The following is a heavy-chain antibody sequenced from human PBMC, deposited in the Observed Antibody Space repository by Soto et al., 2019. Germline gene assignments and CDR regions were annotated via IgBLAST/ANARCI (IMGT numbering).Heavy chain of an antibody. Sequence: GASVKVYCKTSGYSFTDYHIHWVRQAPGQGLEWLVRINPKSGGTSTAQKFQGWVTMTTDTSISTASMELTRLTSDDTAIYYCARGDSTDCSNGVCSFFYNHDMDVWGQGTTVIVSS. CDR3: ARGDSTDCSNGVCSFFYNHDMDV. D-gene: IGHD2-8*01. J-gene: IGHJ6*02. CDR2: INPKSGGT. V-gene: IGHV1-2*04. CDR1: GYSFTDYH.